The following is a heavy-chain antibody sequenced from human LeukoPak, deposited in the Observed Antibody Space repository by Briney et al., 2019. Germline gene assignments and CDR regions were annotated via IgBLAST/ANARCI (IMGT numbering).Heavy chain of an antibody. J-gene: IGHJ4*02. V-gene: IGHV3-21*01. Sequence: GGSLRLSCAASGFTFSSYSMNWVRQAPGKGLEWVSSISSSSSSYIYYADSVKGRFTISRDNAKNSLYLQMNSLRAEDTAVYYCASLMRSAAGTDYWGQGTLVTVSS. D-gene: IGHD6-13*01. CDR3: ASLMRSAAGTDY. CDR2: ISSSSSSYI. CDR1: GFTFSSYS.